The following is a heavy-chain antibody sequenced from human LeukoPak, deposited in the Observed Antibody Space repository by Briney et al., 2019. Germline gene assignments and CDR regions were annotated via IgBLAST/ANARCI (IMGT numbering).Heavy chain of an antibody. Sequence: GGSLRLSCETSGFTFSSYAMSWVRQAPGKGLEWVSSVTGSGGTTDYADSVKGRFSISRDHSKNTLYLQMNSLRAEDTAVYYCARDVSEDYRVWGSYRSDSWGQGTLVTVSS. CDR1: GFTFSSYA. J-gene: IGHJ4*02. CDR2: VTGSGGTT. V-gene: IGHV3-23*01. CDR3: ARDVSEDYRVWGSYRSDS. D-gene: IGHD3-16*02.